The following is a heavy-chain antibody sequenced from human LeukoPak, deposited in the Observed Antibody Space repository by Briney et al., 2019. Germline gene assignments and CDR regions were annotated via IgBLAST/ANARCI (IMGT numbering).Heavy chain of an antibody. CDR2: INPNSGGT. D-gene: IGHD6-13*01. J-gene: IGHJ6*03. V-gene: IGHV1-2*02. Sequence: ASVKVSCKASGYTFTGYYMHWVRQAPGQGLEWMGWINPNSGGTNYAQKFQGRVTMTRDTSISTAYMELSRLRSDDTAVYYCAGGGSSWYFYYYYYMDVWGKGTTVTVSS. CDR1: GYTFTGYY. CDR3: AGGGSSWYFYYYYYMDV.